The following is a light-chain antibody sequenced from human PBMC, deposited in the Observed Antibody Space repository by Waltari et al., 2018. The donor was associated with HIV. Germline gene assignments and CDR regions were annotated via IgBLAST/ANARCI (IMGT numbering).Light chain of an antibody. CDR3: QQSYSTPWT. Sequence: DIQMTQYPSPLYASVGDRVNITCRASQSIRNYLNWYQQKPGKAPKLLIYAASSLQSGVPSRFSGSGSGTDFTLTISSLQPEDFATYYCQQSYSTPWTFGQGTKVEIK. J-gene: IGKJ1*01. CDR2: AAS. CDR1: QSIRNY. V-gene: IGKV1-39*01.